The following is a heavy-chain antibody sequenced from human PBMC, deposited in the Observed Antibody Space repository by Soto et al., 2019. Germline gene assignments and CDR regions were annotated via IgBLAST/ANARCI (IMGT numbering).Heavy chain of an antibody. CDR1: GFTFSSYA. CDR2: ISGSGGST. D-gene: IGHD1-26*01. J-gene: IGHJ4*02. CDR3: ARRGSGSYYDY. V-gene: IGHV3-23*01. Sequence: EVQLLESGGGLVQPGGSLRLSCAASGFTFSSYAMNWVLQAPGKGLEWVSVISGSGGSTYYADSVKGRFTISRDNSKNTLYLQMNSLRAEDTAVYYCARRGSGSYYDYWGQGTLGSGSS.